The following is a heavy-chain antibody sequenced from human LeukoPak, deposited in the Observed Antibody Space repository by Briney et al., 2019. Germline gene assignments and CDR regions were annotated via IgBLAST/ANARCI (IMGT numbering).Heavy chain of an antibody. V-gene: IGHV1-18*01. D-gene: IGHD6-13*01. CDR2: ISAYNGNT. CDR1: GYTFTSYG. Sequence: ASVKVSCKASGYTFTSYGISWVRQAPGQGLEWMGWISAYNGNTNYAQKLQGRVTMTTDTSTSTAYMELRSLRSDDTAVYYCARVRAEGSSWYSYYYYYMDVWGKGTTVTVSS. CDR3: ARVRAEGSSWYSYYYYYMDV. J-gene: IGHJ6*03.